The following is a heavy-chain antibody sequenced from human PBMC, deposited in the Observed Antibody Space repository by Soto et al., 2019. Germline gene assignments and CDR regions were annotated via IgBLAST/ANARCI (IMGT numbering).Heavy chain of an antibody. Sequence: QVQLQESGPGLVKPSQTLSLTCTVSGGSISSGDDFWTWIRQPPGKGLEWIGYIYYSGSTYYNPSPKERLTMAVNTSKDPFSPKLDPLAGGDPAGFFLGRGPGKWKDYYYYGMDVWGQGTTVTVSS. CDR1: GGSISSGDDF. CDR3: GRGPGKWKDYYYYGMDV. D-gene: IGHD1-20*01. CDR2: IYYSGST. J-gene: IGHJ6*02. V-gene: IGHV4-30-4*01.